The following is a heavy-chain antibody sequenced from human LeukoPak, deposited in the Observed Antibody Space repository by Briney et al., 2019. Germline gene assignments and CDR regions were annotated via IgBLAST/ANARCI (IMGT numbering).Heavy chain of an antibody. J-gene: IGHJ4*02. CDR3: ASHSSGWHLDF. CDR2: IHYSGNT. Sequence: SETLSLTCSVSGHFISDYYWSWIRQSPGKGLEWVGWIHYSGNTYYNPSLKSRVTISLDTSRNQLSLKLNSVTAADTAVYYCASHSSGWHLDFWGQGSLVTVSS. D-gene: IGHD6-19*01. CDR1: GHFISDYY. V-gene: IGHV4-59*01.